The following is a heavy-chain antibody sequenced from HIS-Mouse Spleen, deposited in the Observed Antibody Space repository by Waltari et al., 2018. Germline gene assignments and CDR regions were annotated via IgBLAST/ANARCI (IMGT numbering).Heavy chain of an antibody. J-gene: IGHJ4*02. D-gene: IGHD6-19*01. CDR2: ISYDGSNK. Sequence: QVQLVESGGGLVQPGRSLRLSCAASGFPFSSDGLHWVRQAPGKGLEWLAVISYDGSNKYYADSVKGRFTISRDNSKNTLYLQMNSLRAEDTAVYYCAKASSGWLDYWGQGTLVTVSS. CDR3: AKASSGWLDY. V-gene: IGHV3-30*18. CDR1: GFPFSSDG.